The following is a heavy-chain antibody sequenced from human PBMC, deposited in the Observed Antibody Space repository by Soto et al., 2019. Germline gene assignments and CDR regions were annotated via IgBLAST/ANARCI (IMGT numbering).Heavy chain of an antibody. J-gene: IGHJ1*01. CDR2: ISDDSSYI. CDR1: GFIFSAYT. Sequence: GGSRRLSCAAAGFIFSAYTMNWVRQVPGKGLEWLSSISDDSSYIDYADSLSGRFTVSRDNARNSLYLQIASLAVGDTAVYYCATPYYFNHWGPGTLVTVSS. D-gene: IGHD3-16*01. CDR3: ATPYYFNH. V-gene: IGHV3-21*06.